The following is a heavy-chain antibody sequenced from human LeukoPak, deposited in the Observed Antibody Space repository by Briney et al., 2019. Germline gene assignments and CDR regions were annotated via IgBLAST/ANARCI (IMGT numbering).Heavy chain of an antibody. CDR1: GGSISSYY. V-gene: IGHV4-59*08. CDR2: IYYSGST. Sequence: SETLSLTCTVSGGSISSYYWSWIRQPPGKGLEWIGYIYYSGSTNYNPSLKSRVTISVDTSKNQFSLKLSSVTAADTAVYYCARYYDSSGSLGGYYYYGMDVWAKGPRSPSP. CDR3: ARYYDSSGSLGGYYYYGMDV. D-gene: IGHD3-22*01. J-gene: IGHJ6*02.